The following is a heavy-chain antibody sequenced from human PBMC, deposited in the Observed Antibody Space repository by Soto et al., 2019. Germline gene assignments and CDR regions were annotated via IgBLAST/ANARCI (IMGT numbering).Heavy chain of an antibody. V-gene: IGHV4-59*08. CDR1: GASISSYF. Sequence: QVQLQESGPGLVKPSETLSLTCTVSGASISSYFWNWIRQSPGKGLEYIGYIYYSGTTYYNPSLRGRVTISVDTSKKQFSLKLSSVTAADTAVSYCGAYNSGGYIWGKGTLVSVSS. CDR2: IYYSGTT. D-gene: IGHD3-22*01. J-gene: IGHJ4*02. CDR3: GAYNSGGYI.